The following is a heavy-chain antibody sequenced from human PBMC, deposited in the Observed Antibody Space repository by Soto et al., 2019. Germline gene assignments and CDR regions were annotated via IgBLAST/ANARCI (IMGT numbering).Heavy chain of an antibody. D-gene: IGHD3-3*01. Sequence: KASETLSLTCTVSGGSISSGDYYWSWIRQPPGKGLEWIGYIYYSGSTYYNPSLKSRVTISVDTSKNQFSLKLSSVTAADTAVYYCARGVGGYDFWSGYSAGFDPWGQGTLVTVSS. V-gene: IGHV4-30-4*01. CDR1: GGSISSGDYY. J-gene: IGHJ5*02. CDR3: ARGVGGYDFWSGYSAGFDP. CDR2: IYYSGST.